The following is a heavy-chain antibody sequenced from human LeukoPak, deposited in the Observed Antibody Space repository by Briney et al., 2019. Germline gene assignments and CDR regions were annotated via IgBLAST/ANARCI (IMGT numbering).Heavy chain of an antibody. V-gene: IGHV1-2*02. CDR2: INPDSGGT. J-gene: IGHJ6*02. CDR1: GYTFTAYY. CDR3: ARGPAGLV. Sequence: DSVKVSCKASGYTFTAYYMHWVRQAPGQGLEWMGWINPDSGGTSYAQKFQGRVTLTRDTSISTAYMELSSLRSDDSAVYYCARGPAGLVWGQGTTVTVSS. D-gene: IGHD6-13*01.